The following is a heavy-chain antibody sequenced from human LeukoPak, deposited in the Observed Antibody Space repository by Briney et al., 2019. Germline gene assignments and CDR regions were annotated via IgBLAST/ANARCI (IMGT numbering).Heavy chain of an antibody. CDR2: IYYIGGT. CDR3: ARVNPIHGSTWSGGFGWFDP. CDR1: SGSISSYH. D-gene: IGHD6-13*01. V-gene: IGHV4-59*01. Sequence: SETVSLTCTVSSGSISSYHWRWLPHPPGKARVGIIYIYYIGGTNYNPSVNSRFTISVDASKNQFSLKVSSVTAADTAVYYCARVNPIHGSTWSGGFGWFDPWGQGTLVTVSS. J-gene: IGHJ5*02.